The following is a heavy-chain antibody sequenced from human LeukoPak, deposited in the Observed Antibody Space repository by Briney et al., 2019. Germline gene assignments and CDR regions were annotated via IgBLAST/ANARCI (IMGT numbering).Heavy chain of an antibody. CDR1: GGSISSSNW. J-gene: IGHJ6*03. D-gene: IGHD2/OR15-2a*01. Sequence: SETLSLTCAVSGGSISSSNWWSWVRQPPGKGLEWIGEIYHSGSTNYNPSLKSRVTISVDKSKNQFSLKLSSVTAADTAVYYCARTLYSDYYYYYMDVWGKGTTVTISS. V-gene: IGHV4-4*02. CDR2: IYHSGST. CDR3: ARTLYSDYYYYYMDV.